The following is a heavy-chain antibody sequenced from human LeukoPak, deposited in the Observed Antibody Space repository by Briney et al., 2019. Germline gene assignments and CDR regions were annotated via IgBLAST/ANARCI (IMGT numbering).Heavy chain of an antibody. CDR2: ISSNGGST. CDR1: GFTFSSYA. D-gene: IGHD4-17*01. J-gene: IGHJ6*03. Sequence: GGSLRLSCAASGFTFSSYAMHWVRQAPGKGLEYLSAISSNGGSTYSANSVKGRFTISGDNSKNTLYLQMGSLRAEDMAVYYCARVGDRGYYYYYMDVWGKGTTVTVSS. CDR3: ARVGDRGYYYYYMDV. V-gene: IGHV3-64*01.